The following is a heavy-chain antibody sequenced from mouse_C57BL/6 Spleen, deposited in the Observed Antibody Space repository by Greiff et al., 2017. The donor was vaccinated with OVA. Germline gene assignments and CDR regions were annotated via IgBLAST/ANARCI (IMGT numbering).Heavy chain of an antibody. CDR1: GYVFSSSW. D-gene: IGHD4-1*01. CDR2: IYPGDGDT. V-gene: IGHV1-82*01. CDR3: ARERGELGRYFDV. Sequence: VQLQQSGPELVKPGASVKISCKASGYVFSSSWMNWVKQRPGKGLEWIGRIYPGDGDTNYNGKFKGKATLTADKSSSTAYMQLSSLTSEDSAVYFCARERGELGRYFDVWGTGTTVTVSS. J-gene: IGHJ1*03.